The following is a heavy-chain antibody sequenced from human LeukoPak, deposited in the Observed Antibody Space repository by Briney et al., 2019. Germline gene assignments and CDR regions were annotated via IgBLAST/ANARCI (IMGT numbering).Heavy chain of an antibody. D-gene: IGHD3-22*01. CDR1: GYTFTGYY. CDR2: INPNSGDT. J-gene: IGHJ6*03. Sequence: ASVKVSCKASGYTFTGYYIHWVRQAPGQGLEWMGWINPNSGDTNCAQKFQGRVTMTTDTSTSTAYMELRSLRSDDTAVYYCARVGLLPYYYYYYYMDVWGKGTTVTVSS. V-gene: IGHV1-2*02. CDR3: ARVGLLPYYYYYYYMDV.